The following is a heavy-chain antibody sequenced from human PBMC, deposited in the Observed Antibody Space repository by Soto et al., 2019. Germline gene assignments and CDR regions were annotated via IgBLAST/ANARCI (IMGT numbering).Heavy chain of an antibody. CDR1: GFTVSNNY. D-gene: IGHD3-22*01. CDR3: KRGYYDSSGYYPGYFQQ. CDR2: IYSGGDT. Sequence: GGSLRLSCAASGFTVSNNYMNWVRQAPGKGLEWVSIIYSGGDTYYADSVKGRFTISRDNSKNTLNLHMNSLRVEDTAIYYCKRGYYDSSGYYPGYFQQWGQGTLVTVSS. J-gene: IGHJ1*01. V-gene: IGHV3-66*01.